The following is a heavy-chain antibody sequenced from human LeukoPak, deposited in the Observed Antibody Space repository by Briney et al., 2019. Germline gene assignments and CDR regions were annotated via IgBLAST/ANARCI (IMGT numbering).Heavy chain of an antibody. D-gene: IGHD6-19*01. Sequence: GVSLRCTSAASGFSLYGYTMSRVRQGPGKELKGFLALSGRGGSTYYADSVKGRFTISRDNSKNTLYLQMNSLRAEDTAVYYCAKDRGSGWPQFDYWGQGTLGTVSS. CDR2: LSGRGGST. V-gene: IGHV3-23*01. CDR1: GFSLYGYT. CDR3: AKDRGSGWPQFDY. J-gene: IGHJ4*02.